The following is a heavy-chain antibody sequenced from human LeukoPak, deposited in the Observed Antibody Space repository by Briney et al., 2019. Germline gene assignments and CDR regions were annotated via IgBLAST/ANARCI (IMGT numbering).Heavy chain of an antibody. CDR1: GGSFSGYY. D-gene: IGHD3-10*01. V-gene: IGHV4-34*01. CDR2: INHSGST. Sequence: SETLSLTCAVYGGSFSGYYWSWIRQPPGKGLEWIGEINHSGSTNYNPSLKSRVTISVDTSRNQFSLKLNSVTAADTAVYYCAKSNGYGLVDIWGQGTLVTVSS. CDR3: AKSNGYGLVDI. J-gene: IGHJ3*02.